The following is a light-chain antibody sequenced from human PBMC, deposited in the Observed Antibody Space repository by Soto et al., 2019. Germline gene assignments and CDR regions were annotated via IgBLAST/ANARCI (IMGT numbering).Light chain of an antibody. CDR3: QHYNSYSEA. V-gene: IGKV1-5*03. CDR1: QSISSW. J-gene: IGKJ1*01. CDR2: KAS. Sequence: DIQRTQSPSTLSASVGDRVTITCRASQSISSWLVWYQQKPGKAPKLLIYKASTLKSGVPSRFSGSGSGTEFTLTISSLQPDDFATYYCQHYNSYSEAFGQGTKVDIK.